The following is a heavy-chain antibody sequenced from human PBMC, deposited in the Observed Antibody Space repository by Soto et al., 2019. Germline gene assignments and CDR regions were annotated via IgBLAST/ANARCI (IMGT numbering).Heavy chain of an antibody. Sequence: ASVKVSCKASGYTFTSYAMHWVRQAPGQRLEWMGWINAGNGNTNYAQKLQGRVTMTTDTSTSTAYMELRSLRSDDTAVYYCARGDSIGDVWGQGTTVTVSS. CDR1: GYTFTSYA. CDR3: ARGDSIGDV. CDR2: INAGNGNT. D-gene: IGHD6-6*01. V-gene: IGHV1-3*01. J-gene: IGHJ6*02.